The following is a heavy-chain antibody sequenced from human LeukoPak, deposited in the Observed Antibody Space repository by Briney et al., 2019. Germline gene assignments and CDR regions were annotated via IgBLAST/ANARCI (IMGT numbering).Heavy chain of an antibody. J-gene: IGHJ4*02. D-gene: IGHD3-22*01. Sequence: GGSLRLSCAASGFTFSNYAMNWVRQAPGEGLEWVSGISGSGTNTYHADSVKGRFTISRDNSKNTLYLQMNSLRVEDTAAYYCAKDLSASRDSGYYSLDYWGQGTLVTVSS. CDR2: ISGSGTNT. CDR3: AKDLSASRDSGYYSLDY. V-gene: IGHV3-23*01. CDR1: GFTFSNYA.